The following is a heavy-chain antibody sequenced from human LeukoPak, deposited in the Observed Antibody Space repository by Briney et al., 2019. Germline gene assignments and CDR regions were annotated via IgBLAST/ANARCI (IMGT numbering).Heavy chain of an antibody. CDR2: ISTRGSTM. CDR1: GFTFSDYY. V-gene: IGHV3-11*01. D-gene: IGHD1-14*01. J-gene: IGHJ4*02. Sequence: GGSLRLSCAASGFTFSDYYMSWIRQAPGKGLEWVSYISTRGSTMYYADSVKGRFTISRDNARRSLNPQMNSLRADDTAVYYCARDLVITGAPDYWGQGIPVTVSS. CDR3: ARDLVITGAPDY.